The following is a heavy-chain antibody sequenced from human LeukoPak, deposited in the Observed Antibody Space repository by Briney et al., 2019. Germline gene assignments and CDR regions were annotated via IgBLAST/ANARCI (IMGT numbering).Heavy chain of an antibody. CDR1: GGTFSNYA. CDR2: INPNSGGT. CDR3: AGQKDPRPIDY. Sequence: ASVKVSCKASGGTFSNYAIGWVRQAPGQGLEWMGWINPNSGGTNYAQKFQGRVTMTRDTSISTAYMELSELRSDDTAVYYCAGQKDPRPIDYWGQGTLITVSS. J-gene: IGHJ4*02. V-gene: IGHV1-2*02.